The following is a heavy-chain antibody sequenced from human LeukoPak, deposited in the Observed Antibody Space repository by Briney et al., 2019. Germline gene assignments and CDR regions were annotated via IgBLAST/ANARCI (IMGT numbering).Heavy chain of an antibody. CDR3: ARRAAAGSKYFQH. V-gene: IGHV4-39*07. CDR1: GGSISSSSYY. Sequence: SETLSLTCTFSGGSISSSSYYWGWIRQPPGKGLEWIGSIYYSGSTYYNPSLKSRVTISVDTSKNQFSLKLSSVTAADTAVYYCARRAAAGSKYFQHWGQGTLVTVSS. CDR2: IYYSGST. D-gene: IGHD6-13*01. J-gene: IGHJ1*01.